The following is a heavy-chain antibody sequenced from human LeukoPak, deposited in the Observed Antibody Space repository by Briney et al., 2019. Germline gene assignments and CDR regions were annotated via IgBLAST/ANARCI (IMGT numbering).Heavy chain of an antibody. D-gene: IGHD4-23*01. CDR1: GGSITGDY. J-gene: IGHJ4*02. Sequence: KPSETLSLTCMVSGGSITGDYWSWIRQPPGKALEWIGYIYSSGGTNYNPSLSSRVTISVDMSKNQFSLKLNSVTASDTAVYYCARDKYGGNSGGYFDYWGQGTLVTVSS. CDR3: ARDKYGGNSGGYFDY. V-gene: IGHV4-59*01. CDR2: IYSSGGT.